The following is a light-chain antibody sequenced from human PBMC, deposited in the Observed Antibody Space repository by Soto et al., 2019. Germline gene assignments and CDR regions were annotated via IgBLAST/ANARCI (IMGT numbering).Light chain of an antibody. J-gene: IGLJ2*01. CDR3: SSYTSSSPVV. CDR2: EVS. CDR1: SSDVGSYNR. V-gene: IGLV2-18*02. Sequence: QSALTQPPSVSGSPGQSVTISCTGTSSDVGSYNRVSWYQQPPGTAPKLMIYEVSSRPSGVPDRFSGSKSGNTASLTISGLQAEDEGDYYCSSYTSSSPVVFGGGTKVTVL.